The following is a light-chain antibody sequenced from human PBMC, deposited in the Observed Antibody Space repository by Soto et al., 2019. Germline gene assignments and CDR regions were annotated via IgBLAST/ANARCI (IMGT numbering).Light chain of an antibody. V-gene: IGKV1-39*01. CDR2: AAS. Sequence: EMTQSPSPLSASVGDSLTLTCRSSQTVTSYLNWYQQKPGKAPKLLIYAASTLQSGVPSRLSGSGSGKEFTITIISLQPEDFATYYCQQSYRFPKTFGRGTKVDIK. CDR1: QTVTSY. J-gene: IGKJ1*01. CDR3: QQSYRFPKT.